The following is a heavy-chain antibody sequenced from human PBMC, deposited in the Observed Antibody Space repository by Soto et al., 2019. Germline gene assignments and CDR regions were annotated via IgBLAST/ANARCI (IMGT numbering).Heavy chain of an antibody. CDR3: AKAALTVTTLTYWYFDL. CDR2: ISYDGYNK. Sequence: PGGSLRLSCAASGFTFSNYVIHWVRQAPGKGLEWVAVISYDGYNKYYADSVKGRFTISRDNSKSTLYLQMNSLRAEDTAVYFCAKAALTVTTLTYWYFDLWGRGTLVTVSS. J-gene: IGHJ2*01. D-gene: IGHD4-17*01. V-gene: IGHV3-30*18. CDR1: GFTFSNYV.